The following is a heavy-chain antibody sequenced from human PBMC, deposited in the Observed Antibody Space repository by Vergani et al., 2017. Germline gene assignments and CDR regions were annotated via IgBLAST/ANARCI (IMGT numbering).Heavy chain of an antibody. CDR3: DTCDHDY. V-gene: IGHV3-15*01. D-gene: IGHD2/OR15-2a*01. J-gene: IGHJ4*02. CDR1: GITFKNAW. Sequence: EVQVVESGGGLIKPGGSLRLSCVVSGITFKNAWINWVRQAPGKGLEWIGRIRSKNDGGTADYAAPLKGRFTISRDDSKDSAFLLVNNLKTEDTAVYFCDTCDHDYWGQGTLVTVSS. CDR2: IRSKNDGGTA.